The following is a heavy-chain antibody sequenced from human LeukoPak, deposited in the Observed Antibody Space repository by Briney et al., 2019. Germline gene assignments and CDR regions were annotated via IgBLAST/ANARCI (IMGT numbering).Heavy chain of an antibody. D-gene: IGHD3-3*01. CDR2: ISSRSSSI. CDR3: ARDYIAYDPLDY. Sequence: GGSLRLSCAASGFTFSTYHMNWVRQAPGKGLEWVSSISSRSSSIYYADSEKGRFTISRDNAKSSLYLQMNSLRAEDTAVYWCARDYIAYDPLDYWGQGTLVTVSS. V-gene: IGHV3-21*01. J-gene: IGHJ4*02. CDR1: GFTFSTYH.